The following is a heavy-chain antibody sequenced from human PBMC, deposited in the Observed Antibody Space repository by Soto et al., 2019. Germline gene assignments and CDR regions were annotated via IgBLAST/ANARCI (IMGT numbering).Heavy chain of an antibody. CDR1: GFTFSDYY. J-gene: IGHJ4*02. V-gene: IGHV3-11*01. CDR3: AGQYSSSSVEF. CDR2: ISSGAITI. Sequence: PGGSLRLSCAASGFTFSDYYMNWIRQAPGKGLEWVSYISSGAITIYYADSVKGRFTISRGNAKNSLYLQMNSLRAEDTAVYYCAGQYSSSSVEFWGQGTLVTVSS. D-gene: IGHD6-6*01.